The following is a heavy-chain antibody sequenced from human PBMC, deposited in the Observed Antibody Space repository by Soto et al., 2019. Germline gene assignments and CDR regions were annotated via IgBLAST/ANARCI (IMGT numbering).Heavy chain of an antibody. CDR1: GGSISSYY. D-gene: IGHD1-20*01. CDR3: ARLIITGTVDWFDP. CDR2: IYYSGST. J-gene: IGHJ5*02. Sequence: PSETLSLTCTVSGGSISSYYWSWIRQPPGKGLEWIGYIYYSGSTNYNPSLKSRVTISVDTSKNQFSLKLSSVTAADTAVYYCARLIITGTVDWFDPWGQGTLVTVS. V-gene: IGHV4-59*01.